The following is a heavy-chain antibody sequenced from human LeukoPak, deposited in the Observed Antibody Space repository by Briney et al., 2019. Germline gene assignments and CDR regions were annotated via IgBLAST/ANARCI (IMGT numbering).Heavy chain of an antibody. Sequence: PGGSLRLSCAASGFTFSSYAMSSVRQAPGKGLEWVSSISGSGGSTYYAALVKGRYNISRDNSKTTLYLQMNSLRAEDTAVYYCAKYKGTYYDFWSGYYTYYGMDVWGQGTTVTVSS. V-gene: IGHV3-23*01. D-gene: IGHD3-3*01. CDR2: ISGSGGST. J-gene: IGHJ6*02. CDR3: AKYKGTYYDFWSGYYTYYGMDV. CDR1: GFTFSSYA.